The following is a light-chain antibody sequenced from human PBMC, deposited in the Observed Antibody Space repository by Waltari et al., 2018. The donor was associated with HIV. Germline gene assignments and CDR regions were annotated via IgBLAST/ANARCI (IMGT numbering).Light chain of an antibody. CDR2: DDS. CDR3: CSYGISTSLYL. CDR1: SRDIWTFNL. J-gene: IGLJ1*01. V-gene: IGLV2-23*01. Sequence: QSALTQPASVSGSRGRSITISCTGTSRDIWTFNLVSWYQKHPNQAPQVIIYDDSKPPSGASPRFSGSKAGDTAALKSVGLHAEDDDDYYCCSYGISTSLYLFGGGTKVSV.